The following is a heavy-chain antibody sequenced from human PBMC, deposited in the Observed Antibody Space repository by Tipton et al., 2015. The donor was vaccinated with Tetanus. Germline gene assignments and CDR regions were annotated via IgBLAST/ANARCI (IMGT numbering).Heavy chain of an antibody. CDR3: ARHGGLVGIYVEY. CDR1: GDTIATRSPY. J-gene: IGHJ4*02. V-gene: IGHV4-39*01. D-gene: IGHD2-21*01. CDR2: IYYGGRS. Sequence: TLSLTCSVSGDTIATRSPYWGWIRQPPGKGLEWIATIYYGGRSYYNPSLESRVTISADTSKNQLSLKLTPVTVADTAVYYCARHGGLVGIYVEYWGQGALVTVSS.